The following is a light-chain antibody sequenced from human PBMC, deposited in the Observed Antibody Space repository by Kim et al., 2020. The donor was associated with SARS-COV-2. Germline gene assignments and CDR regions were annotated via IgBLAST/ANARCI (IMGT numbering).Light chain of an antibody. CDR1: QSIYNY. J-gene: IGKJ4*01. Sequence: SLSPGERATPSCRASQSIYNYLAWYQQKPGQAPRLLIYDASNRATGIPARFSGTGSGTDFTLTISSLEPEDFAVYYCQQRAHWPTFGGGTKVDIK. CDR2: DAS. V-gene: IGKV3-11*01. CDR3: QQRAHWPT.